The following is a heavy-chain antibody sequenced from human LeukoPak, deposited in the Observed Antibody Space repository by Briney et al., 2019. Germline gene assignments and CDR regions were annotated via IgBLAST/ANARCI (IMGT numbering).Heavy chain of an antibody. CDR1: GFTFSSYA. CDR2: ISYDGSNK. CDR3: ARPGSHIVVVTAHFDY. Sequence: GGSLRLSCAASGFTFSSYAMHWVRQAPGKGLEWVAVISYDGSNKYYADSVKGRFTISRDNSKNTLYLQMNSLRAEDTAVYYCARPGSHIVVVTAHFDYWGQGTLVTVPS. V-gene: IGHV3-30-3*01. J-gene: IGHJ4*02. D-gene: IGHD2-21*02.